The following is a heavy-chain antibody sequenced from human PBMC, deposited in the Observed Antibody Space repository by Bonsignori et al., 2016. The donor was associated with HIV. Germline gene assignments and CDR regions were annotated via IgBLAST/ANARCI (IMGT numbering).Heavy chain of an antibody. CDR2: INHSGNT. Sequence: GSLRLSCAVYGGSFIGYYGSWIRQPPGKGLEWIGEINHSGNTNYNPSLKSRVSMSVDTSKNQFSLKLNSVTAADTGVYYCARDEADYYGGYKDGFDIWGQGTVVTVSS. CDR3: ARDEADYYGGYKDGFDI. V-gene: IGHV4-34*01. J-gene: IGHJ3*02. CDR1: GGSFIGYY. D-gene: IGHD3-10*01.